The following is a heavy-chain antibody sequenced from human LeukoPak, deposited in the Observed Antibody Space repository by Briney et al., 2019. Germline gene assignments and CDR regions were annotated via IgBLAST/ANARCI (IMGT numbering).Heavy chain of an antibody. V-gene: IGHV3-11*04. J-gene: IGHJ1*01. CDR3: ARDGLNSSGWYHEYFNH. Sequence: GGSLRLSCAASGFIFSDYYMSWIRQAPAKGLEWVSYISSGGSTIYYADSVKGRFTISRDNAKNSLYLQMNNLRAEDTAVYYCARDGLNSSGWYHEYFNHWGQGTLVTVSS. CDR1: GFIFSDYY. CDR2: ISSGGSTI. D-gene: IGHD6-19*01.